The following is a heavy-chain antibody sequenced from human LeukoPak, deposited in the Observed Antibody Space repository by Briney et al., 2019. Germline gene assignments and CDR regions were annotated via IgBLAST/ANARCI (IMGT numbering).Heavy chain of an antibody. D-gene: IGHD1-1*01. Sequence: SETLSLTCTVSGGSISSSSYYWGWIRQPPGKGLEWIGYIYYSGSTNYNPSLKSRLTISVDTSKNQFSLKLSSVTAADTAVYYCARDSTTGLLGYWGQGTLVTVSS. V-gene: IGHV4-61*01. CDR1: GGSISSSSYY. J-gene: IGHJ4*02. CDR3: ARDSTTGLLGY. CDR2: IYYSGST.